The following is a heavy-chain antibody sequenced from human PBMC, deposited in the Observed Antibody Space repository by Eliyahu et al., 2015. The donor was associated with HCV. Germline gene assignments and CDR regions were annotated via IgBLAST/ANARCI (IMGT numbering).Heavy chain of an antibody. J-gene: IGHJ4*02. CDR3: ARSSVTTLGVVTGYFDF. Sequence: EVQLVESGGDIIQPGGSLRLXCGASXFXFTNXWMHWVRQAPGKGLVWVSRINRDGSGTAYADSVKGRFSISRDNAKNTLYLHMNSLRADDTGVYYCARSSVTTLGVVTGYFDFWGQGTLVTVSS. CDR2: INRDGSGT. V-gene: IGHV3-74*01. D-gene: IGHD3-3*01. CDR1: XFXFTNXW.